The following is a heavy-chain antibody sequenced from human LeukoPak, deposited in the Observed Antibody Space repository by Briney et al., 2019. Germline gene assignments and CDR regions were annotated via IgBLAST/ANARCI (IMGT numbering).Heavy chain of an antibody. CDR2: INHSGST. CDR1: GGSFSGYY. V-gene: IGHV4-34*01. CDR3: ASLRGCSRTPHQDWFDP. D-gene: IGHD6-13*01. J-gene: IGHJ5*02. Sequence: SETLSLTCAVYGGSFSGYYWSWIRQPPGKGLEWIGEINHSGSTNYNPSLKSRVTISVDTSKNQFSLKLSSVTAADTAVYYCASLRGCSRTPHQDWFDPWGQGTLVTVSS.